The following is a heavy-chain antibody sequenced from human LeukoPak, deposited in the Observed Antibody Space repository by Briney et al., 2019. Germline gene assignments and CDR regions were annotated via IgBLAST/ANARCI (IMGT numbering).Heavy chain of an antibody. CDR3: ARPILDKSGSETYYFDY. V-gene: IGHV3-30*02. Sequence: PGGSLRLSCAASGFTFSSYGMHWVRQAPGKGLEWVAFIRYDGSNKYYADSVKGRFTISRDNSKNTLYLQMNSLRAEDTAVYYCARPILDKSGSETYYFDYWGQGTLVTVSS. J-gene: IGHJ4*02. CDR1: GFTFSSYG. CDR2: IRYDGSNK. D-gene: IGHD3-22*01.